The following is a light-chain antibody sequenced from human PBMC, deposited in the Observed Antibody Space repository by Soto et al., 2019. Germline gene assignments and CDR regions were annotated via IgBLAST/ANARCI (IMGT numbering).Light chain of an antibody. V-gene: IGKV3-20*01. J-gene: IGKJ1*01. CDR1: QSVGSN. Sequence: EVVMTQSPATLSVSPGERVTLSCRARQSVGSNLAWYQQKPGQAPRLLIYGAFNRATGIPARFSGSGSGTDFTLSINRLEPEDFAVYYCQQYGSSPRTFGQGTRWIS. CDR2: GAF. CDR3: QQYGSSPRT.